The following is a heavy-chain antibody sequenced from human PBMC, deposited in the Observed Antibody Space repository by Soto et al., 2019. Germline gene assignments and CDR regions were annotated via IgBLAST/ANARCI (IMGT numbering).Heavy chain of an antibody. CDR2: IKQDGSEK. D-gene: IGHD6-19*01. CDR1: GFTFSSYW. Sequence: PGGSLRLSCAASGFTFSSYWMSWVRQAPGKGLEWVANIKQDGSEKYYVDSVKGRFTISRDNAKNSLYLQMNSLRAEDTAVYYCAREGIAVAGTNCYYGMDVWGQGTTVTVSS. V-gene: IGHV3-7*03. CDR3: AREGIAVAGTNCYYGMDV. J-gene: IGHJ6*02.